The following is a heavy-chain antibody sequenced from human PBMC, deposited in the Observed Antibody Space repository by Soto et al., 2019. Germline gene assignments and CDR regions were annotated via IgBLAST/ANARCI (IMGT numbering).Heavy chain of an antibody. V-gene: IGHV1-69*01. CDR1: GGTFNTYA. D-gene: IGHD3-16*02. CDR2: ILPMFDRP. CDR3: TRSIGSGGVIGGFDY. Sequence: QVQLVQSETEVKKPGSAVRVSCKASGGTFNTYAMNWVRQAPGQGLEWMGGILPMFDRPRYAQKFQGRVTITVDEPTTTAYMELSSLRSDDTAVYYCTRSIGSGGVIGGFDYWGQGTLVTVPS. J-gene: IGHJ4*02.